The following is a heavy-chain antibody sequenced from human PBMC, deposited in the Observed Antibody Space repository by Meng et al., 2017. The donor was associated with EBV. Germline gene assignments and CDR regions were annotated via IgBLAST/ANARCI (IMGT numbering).Heavy chain of an antibody. CDR2: IYYSGST. CDR3: ARSSPVRFGELSN. CDR1: GGSISSSSYY. Sequence: QLQLQESGPGLVKPSXXLSLTXTVPGGSISSSSYYWGWIRPPPGKGLEWIGSIYYSGSTYYNPSLKSRVTISVDTSKNQFSLKLSSVTAADTAVYYCARSSPVRFGELSNWGQGTLVTVSS. D-gene: IGHD3-10*01. J-gene: IGHJ4*02. V-gene: IGHV4-39*07.